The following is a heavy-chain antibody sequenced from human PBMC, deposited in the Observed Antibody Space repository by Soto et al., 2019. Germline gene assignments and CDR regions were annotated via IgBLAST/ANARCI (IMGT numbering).Heavy chain of an antibody. V-gene: IGHV3-23*01. CDR1: GFTFSTYT. D-gene: IGHD2-2*01. Sequence: EVQLLESGGGLVQPGGSLRLSCAASGFTFSTYTMSWVRQAPGKGLEWVSVIGGGGSSPSYVDSVQGRFTISRDNYKNTLFLQMNSLRAEDTAMYYCAKARCSTTNCYAPDYWGQGTLVTVSS. CDR2: IGGGGSSP. CDR3: AKARCSTTNCYAPDY. J-gene: IGHJ4*02.